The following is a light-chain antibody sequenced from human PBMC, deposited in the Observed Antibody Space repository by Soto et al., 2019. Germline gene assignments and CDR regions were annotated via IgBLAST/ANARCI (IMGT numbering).Light chain of an antibody. CDR2: YDS. V-gene: IGLV3-21*04. CDR3: QVWDSSSDHYV. CDR1: NIGSKS. Sequence: SYELTQPPSVSVAPGKTARITCGGKNIGSKSVHWYQQKPGQASVLVIYYDSDRPSGIPERFSGSNSGNTATLTISRVEAGDEADYYCQVWDSSSDHYVFGTGTKVTVL. J-gene: IGLJ1*01.